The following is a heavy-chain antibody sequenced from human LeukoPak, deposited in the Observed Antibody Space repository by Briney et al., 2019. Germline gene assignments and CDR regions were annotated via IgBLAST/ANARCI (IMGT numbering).Heavy chain of an antibody. V-gene: IGHV3-30-3*01. Sequence: PGRSLRLSCAASGFTFSSYAMHWVRQAPGKGLEWVAVISYDGSNKYYADSVKGRFTISRDNSKNSLYLQMNSLRAEDTALYYCAKDISPEPYYFDYWGQGTLVTVSS. CDR3: AKDISPEPYYFDY. J-gene: IGHJ4*02. CDR1: GFTFSSYA. D-gene: IGHD1-14*01. CDR2: ISYDGSNK.